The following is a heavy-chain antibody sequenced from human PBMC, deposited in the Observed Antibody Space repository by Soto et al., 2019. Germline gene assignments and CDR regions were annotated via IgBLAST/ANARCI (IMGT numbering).Heavy chain of an antibody. Sequence: QVQLQESGPGLVKPSQTLSLTCTVSGGSISSGGYYWSWIRQHPGKGLEWIGYIYYSGSTYYNPSLKSRVTISVDTSKNQFSLKLRSVTAADTAVYYCARDFVYNDYYYGMDVWGQGTTVTVSS. V-gene: IGHV4-31*03. D-gene: IGHD1-20*01. J-gene: IGHJ6*02. CDR2: IYYSGST. CDR3: ARDFVYNDYYYGMDV. CDR1: GGSISSGGYY.